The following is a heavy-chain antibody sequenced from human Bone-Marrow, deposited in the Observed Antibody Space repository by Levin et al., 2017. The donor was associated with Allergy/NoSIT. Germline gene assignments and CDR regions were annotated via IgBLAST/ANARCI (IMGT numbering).Heavy chain of an antibody. CDR3: TRGDVLTGSAGFDV. CDR2: ISSGGRST. CDR1: GSTFSSYD. J-gene: IGHJ3*01. V-gene: IGHV3-21*01. D-gene: IGHD3-9*01. Sequence: SCTASGSTFSSYDMNWVRQAPGKGLEWVSSISSGGRSTYYAASVKGRFTISRDNAKNSVYLEMTSLRVDDTAVYFCTRGDVLTGSAGFDVWGQGTMVTVSS.